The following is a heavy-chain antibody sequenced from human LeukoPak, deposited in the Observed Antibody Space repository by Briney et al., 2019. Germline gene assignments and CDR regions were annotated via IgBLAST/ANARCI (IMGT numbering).Heavy chain of an antibody. J-gene: IGHJ4*02. Sequence: GGSLRLSCTASGFTVSTNYMSWVRQAPGKGLEWVSVIFSGGITYYAESVKGRFTISRDISKNTVSLQMNGLRVEDTAVYYCAREGDVLWLGFDFWGQGTLVTVSS. D-gene: IGHD2-21*02. CDR1: GFTVSTNY. CDR2: IFSGGIT. V-gene: IGHV3-66*01. CDR3: AREGDVLWLGFDF.